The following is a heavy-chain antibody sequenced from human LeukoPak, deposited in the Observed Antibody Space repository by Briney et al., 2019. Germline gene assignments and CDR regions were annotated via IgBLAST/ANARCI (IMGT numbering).Heavy chain of an antibody. Sequence: GASVKVSCKASGYTFTSYGISWVRQAPGQGLEWMGWISAYNGNTNYAQKLQGRVTMTTDTSTSTAYMELRSLRSDDTAVYYCARDVNWNYYYYYMDVWGKGTTVTVSS. D-gene: IGHD1-1*01. CDR2: ISAYNGNT. CDR1: GYTFTSYG. CDR3: ARDVNWNYYYYYMDV. V-gene: IGHV1-18*01. J-gene: IGHJ6*03.